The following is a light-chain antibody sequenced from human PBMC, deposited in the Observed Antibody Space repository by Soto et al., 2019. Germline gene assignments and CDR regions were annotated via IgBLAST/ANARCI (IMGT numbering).Light chain of an antibody. J-gene: IGKJ4*01. V-gene: IGKV4-1*01. CDR3: QQYYSTPLT. CDR2: WAS. CDR1: QSVLYSSNNKNY. Sequence: DIVMTQSPDSLAVSLGERATINCKSSQSVLYSSNNKNYITWYQQKPGQPPQALIYWASTRESGVPDRFSGSGSGTDFTLTISSLQAEDVAVYYCQQYYSTPLTFGGGTKVEI.